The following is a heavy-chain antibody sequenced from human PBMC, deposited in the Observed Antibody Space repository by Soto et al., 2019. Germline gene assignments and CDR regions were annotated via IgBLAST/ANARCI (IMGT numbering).Heavy chain of an antibody. CDR1: SDSISSYY. D-gene: IGHD6-13*01. V-gene: IGHV4-59*01. J-gene: IGHJ4*02. CDR3: ARGTSWQLPFDY. CDR2: ISHSGST. Sequence: SETLSLTCTVSSDSISSYYWSWIQQPPGKRLEWIGYISHSGSTDYNPSLKSRVTISGDTSKNQFSLKVSPVTAADTAVYYCARGTSWQLPFDYWGQGTLVTVSS.